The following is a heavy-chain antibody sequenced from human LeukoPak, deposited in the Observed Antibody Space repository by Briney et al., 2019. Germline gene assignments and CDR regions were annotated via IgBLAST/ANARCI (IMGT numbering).Heavy chain of an antibody. CDR1: GFTFSSYA. D-gene: IGHD3-16*01. J-gene: IGHJ4*02. CDR2: ISGSGGST. V-gene: IGHV3-23*01. Sequence: GASLRLSCAASGFTFSSYAMSWVRQAPGKGLERVSAISGSGGSTYYADSVKGRFTISRDNSKNTLYLQMNSLRAEDTAVYYCASDSNDYVWGSYRGLFDYWGQGTLVTVSS. CDR3: ASDSNDYVWGSYRGLFDY.